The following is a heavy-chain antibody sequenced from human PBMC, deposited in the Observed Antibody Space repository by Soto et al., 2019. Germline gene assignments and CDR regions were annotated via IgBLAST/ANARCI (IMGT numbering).Heavy chain of an antibody. CDR3: AKLGFGELLFQRPTDYYYYMDV. V-gene: IGHV3-23*01. CDR1: GFTFSSYA. J-gene: IGHJ6*03. Sequence: GGSLRLSCAASGFTFSSYAMSWVRQAPGKGLEWVSAISGSGGSTYYADSVKGRFTISRDNSKNTLYLQMNSLRAEDTAVYYCAKLGFGELLFQRPTDYYYYMDVWGKGTTVTVSS. CDR2: ISGSGGST. D-gene: IGHD3-10*01.